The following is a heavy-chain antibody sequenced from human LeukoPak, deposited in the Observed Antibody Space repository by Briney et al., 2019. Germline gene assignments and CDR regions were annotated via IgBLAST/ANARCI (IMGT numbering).Heavy chain of an antibody. D-gene: IGHD3-3*01. CDR3: ASDPYDFWSGYPDY. CDR1: GLTHRAYG. CDR2: ISHAGSNT. Sequence: GGSLRLSCAVSGLTHRAYGMHWVRRAPGKGLEWVALISHAGSNTYDVASVKGRFSSSRDNSKKPLYLQMNSLRAEDAAVYYCASDPYDFWSGYPDYWGQGTLVTVSS. V-gene: IGHV3-30*03. J-gene: IGHJ4*02.